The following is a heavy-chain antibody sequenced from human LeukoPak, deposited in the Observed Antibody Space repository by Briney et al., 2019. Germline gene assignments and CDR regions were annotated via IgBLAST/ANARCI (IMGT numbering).Heavy chain of an antibody. V-gene: IGHV3-21*04. CDR2: ITSGGDYI. Sequence: GGSLRLSCAASGFTFNTFNMNWVRQAPGQGLEWVSSITSGGDYIYYADSVKGRFTTTRDNAKNSLSLQLNSLRVEDTAVYYCARGHYDVLAASYKWSPDHWGRGTLVTVPS. D-gene: IGHD3-9*01. J-gene: IGHJ4*02. CDR1: GFTFNTFN. CDR3: ARGHYDVLAASYKWSPDH.